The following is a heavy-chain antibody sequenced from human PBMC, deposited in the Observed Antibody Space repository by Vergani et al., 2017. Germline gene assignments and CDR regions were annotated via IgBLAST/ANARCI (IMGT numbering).Heavy chain of an antibody. CDR2: MSSGDSI. CDR1: GFTFSAHY. CDR3: ARETDTGSSVSYNYYAMDV. Sequence: QVQLVESGGGLVKPGGSLRLSCAASGFTFSAHYMSWVRQAPGKGLEWISYMSSGDSIYYADSVKGRFTVSRDNTKNTLYLQMNSLRAEDTAVYYCARETDTGSSVSYNYYAMDVWGKGTTVTVSS. V-gene: IGHV3-11*04. J-gene: IGHJ6*04. D-gene: IGHD3-9*01.